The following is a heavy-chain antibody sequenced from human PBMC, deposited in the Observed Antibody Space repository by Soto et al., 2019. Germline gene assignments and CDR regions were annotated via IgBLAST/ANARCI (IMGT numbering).Heavy chain of an antibody. V-gene: IGHV4-30-4*01. Sequence: PSGTLSLTCTLSGYIISNGDYYGSWISQTPGKGMEWIGYIYHNGSTNYNPSLRGRVIISIDTSKNQFSLRLTSVNAADTAVYYCARDQYYYESGTYSYYYYYGMDLWGQGNTVTVSS. CDR2: IYHNGST. J-gene: IGHJ6*02. CDR1: GYIISNGDYY. D-gene: IGHD3-22*01. CDR3: ARDQYYYESGTYSYYYYYGMDL.